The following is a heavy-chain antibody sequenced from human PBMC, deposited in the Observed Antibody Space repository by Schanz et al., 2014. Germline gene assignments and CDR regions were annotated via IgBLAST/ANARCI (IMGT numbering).Heavy chain of an antibody. CDR3: ARGTDWNLHY. CDR2: IWYDENNK. Sequence: QVQLVESGGGVVQFGRSLRLSCVASGFIFSSYGLHWVRQAPGKGLEWVAVIWYDENNKYYADSVKGRFTVSRDSGQNSLYLQMNSLRAGDTAVYYCARGTDWNLHYWGQGALVTVSS. J-gene: IGHJ4*02. CDR1: GFIFSSYG. D-gene: IGHD1-1*01. V-gene: IGHV3-33*01.